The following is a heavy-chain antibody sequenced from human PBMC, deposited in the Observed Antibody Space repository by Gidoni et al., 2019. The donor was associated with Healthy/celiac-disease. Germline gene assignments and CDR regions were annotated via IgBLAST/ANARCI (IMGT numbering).Heavy chain of an antibody. V-gene: IGHV1-2*02. CDR1: GYTFTGYY. D-gene: IGHD5-12*01. J-gene: IGHJ5*02. Sequence: QVQLVQSGAEVKKPGASVKVSCEASGYTFTGYYMHWGRQAPGQGLEWMGWINPNSGGTNYAQKFQGRVTMTRDTSISTAYMELSRLRSDDTAVYYCARSDIVATIWFDPWGQGTLVTVSS. CDR2: INPNSGGT. CDR3: ARSDIVATIWFDP.